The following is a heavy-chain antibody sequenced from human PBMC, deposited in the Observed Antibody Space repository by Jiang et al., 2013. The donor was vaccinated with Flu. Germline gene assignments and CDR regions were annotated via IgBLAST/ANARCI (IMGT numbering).Heavy chain of an antibody. D-gene: IGHD3-10*01. J-gene: IGHJ4*02. Sequence: VQLVESGGGVVQPGRSLRLSCAASGFTFSSYAMHWVRQAPGKGLEWVTVIWYDGNNKYYADSVKGRFIISRDNSKNTLYLQMNSLRAEDTAVYYCARVGDPYYYGSGSHHNVQYWGQGTLVTVSS. CDR2: IWYDGNNK. CDR3: ARVGDPYYYGSGSHHNVQY. CDR1: GFTFSSYA. V-gene: IGHV3-33*01.